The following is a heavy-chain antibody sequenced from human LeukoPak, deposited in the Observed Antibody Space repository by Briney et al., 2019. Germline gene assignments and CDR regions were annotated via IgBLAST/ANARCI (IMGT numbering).Heavy chain of an antibody. CDR3: AKDISLVRGAVDY. V-gene: IGHV3-23*01. Sequence: GGSLRLSCAASGFTFSSYAMSWVRQAPGKGLERVSAISGSGGSTYYADSVKGRFTISRDNSKNTLYLQMNSLRAEDTALYYCAKDISLVRGAVDYWGQGTLVTVSS. J-gene: IGHJ4*02. CDR2: ISGSGGST. D-gene: IGHD3-10*01. CDR1: GFTFSSYA.